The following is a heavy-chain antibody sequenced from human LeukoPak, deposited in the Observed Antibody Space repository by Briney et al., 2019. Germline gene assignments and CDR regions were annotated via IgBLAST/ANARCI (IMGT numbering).Heavy chain of an antibody. CDR2: ISSSGSTI. CDR1: GFTFSSYE. D-gene: IGHD3-22*01. V-gene: IGHV3-48*03. J-gene: IGHJ4*02. Sequence: PGGSLRLSCAASGFTFSSYEMNWVRQAPGKGLEWVSYISSSGSTIYYADSVKGRFTISRDNAKNSLYLQMNSLRAEDTAVYYCARGYYYDSSGKFDYWGQGTLVTVSS. CDR3: ARGYYYDSSGKFDY.